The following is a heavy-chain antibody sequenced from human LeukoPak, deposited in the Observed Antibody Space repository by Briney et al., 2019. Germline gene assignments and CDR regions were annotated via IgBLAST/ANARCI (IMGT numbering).Heavy chain of an antibody. J-gene: IGHJ5*02. CDR1: GGTFSSYA. Sequence: ASVKVSCKASGGTFSSYAISWVRQAPGQGLEWMGGIIPIFGTANYAQKFQGRVTITADESTSTAYMELSSLRSEDTAVYYCARGGLRFYCSGGSCSLNLFDPWGQGTLVTVSS. CDR3: ARGGLRFYCSGGSCSLNLFDP. CDR2: IIPIFGTA. D-gene: IGHD2-15*01. V-gene: IGHV1-69*01.